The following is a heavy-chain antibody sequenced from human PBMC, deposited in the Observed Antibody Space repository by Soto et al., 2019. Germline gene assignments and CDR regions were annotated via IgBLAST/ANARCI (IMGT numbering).Heavy chain of an antibody. D-gene: IGHD5-12*01. CDR1: GFTFSGSA. CDR2: IRSKANSYAT. J-gene: IGHJ4*02. Sequence: EVQLVESGGGLVQPGGSLKLSCAASGFTFSGSAMQWVRQAAGKGLEWFGRIRSKANSYATAYAASVKGRFSISRDDCKNTAYLQINSLKTEDTAVYYCTRGPAGYRLYWGQGTLVTVSS. V-gene: IGHV3-73*01. CDR3: TRGPAGYRLY.